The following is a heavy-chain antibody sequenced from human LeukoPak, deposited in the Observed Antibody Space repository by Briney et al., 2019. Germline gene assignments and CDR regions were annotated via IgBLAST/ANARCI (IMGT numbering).Heavy chain of an antibody. CDR1: GYSFTSYW. D-gene: IGHD5-18*01. Sequence: GESLKISCQGSGYSFTSYWIGWVRQLPGKGLEWMGIIYPGDSDSRHSPCFQGQVTISADKSISNAYLQWSSLKASDTAMYYCARQELWAAFEIWGQVITVTVSS. V-gene: IGHV5-51*01. CDR2: IYPGDSDS. J-gene: IGHJ3*02. CDR3: ARQELWAAFEI.